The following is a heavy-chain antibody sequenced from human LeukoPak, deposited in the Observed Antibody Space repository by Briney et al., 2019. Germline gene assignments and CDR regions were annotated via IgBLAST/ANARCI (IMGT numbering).Heavy chain of an antibody. D-gene: IGHD5-18*01. Sequence: GGSLRLSCAASGFTFSSYAMHWVRQAPGKGLEWVAVISYDGSNKYYADSVKGRFTISRGNSKNTLYLQMNSLRAEDTAVYYCARRGIQLWPHDDYWGQGTLVTVSS. CDR2: ISYDGSNK. V-gene: IGHV3-30-3*01. CDR1: GFTFSSYA. J-gene: IGHJ4*02. CDR3: ARRGIQLWPHDDY.